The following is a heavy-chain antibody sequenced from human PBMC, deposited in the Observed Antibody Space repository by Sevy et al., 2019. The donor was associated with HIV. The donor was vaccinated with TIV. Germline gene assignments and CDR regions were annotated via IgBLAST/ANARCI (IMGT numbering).Heavy chain of an antibody. CDR1: GFSFSDYY. D-gene: IGHD6-19*01. J-gene: IGHJ6*02. V-gene: IGHV3-11*01. CDR2: ISSSGSSK. Sequence: GSLRLSCAASGFSFSDYYMHWIRQAPGKGLEWVSYISSSGSSKYYADSMKGRFTISRDNAKNSLFLQMNSLRAEDTAVYYCARDSPSSGGRYYYYDGMDVWGQGTTVTVSS. CDR3: ARDSPSSGGRYYYYDGMDV.